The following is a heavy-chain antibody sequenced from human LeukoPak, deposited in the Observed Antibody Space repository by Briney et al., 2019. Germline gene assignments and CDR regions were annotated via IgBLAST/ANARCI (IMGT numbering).Heavy chain of an antibody. CDR3: ARHRNIGELSYYYYYMDV. CDR1: GGSISSGSYY. Sequence: SQTLSLTXTVSGGSISSGSYYWSWIRQPAGKGLEWIGRIYTSGSTNYNPSLKSRVTISVDTSKNQFSLKLSSVTAADTAVYYCARHRNIGELSYYYYYMDVWGKGTTVTVSS. V-gene: IGHV4-61*02. CDR2: IYTSGST. D-gene: IGHD3-10*01. J-gene: IGHJ6*03.